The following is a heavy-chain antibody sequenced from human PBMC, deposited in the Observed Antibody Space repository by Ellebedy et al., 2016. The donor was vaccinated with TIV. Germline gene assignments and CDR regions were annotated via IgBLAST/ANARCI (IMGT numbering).Heavy chain of an antibody. CDR2: ITGISSTI. D-gene: IGHD5-12*01. CDR1: GFTFTIYA. J-gene: IGHJ4*02. Sequence: GESLKISCAASGFTFTIYAMTWVRQAPGKGLEWVSYITGISSTIYYADSVKGRFTISSDNAKNSLYLQMNSLRDEDTAVYYCARGGYGDYWGQGTLVTVSS. V-gene: IGHV3-48*02. CDR3: ARGGYGDY.